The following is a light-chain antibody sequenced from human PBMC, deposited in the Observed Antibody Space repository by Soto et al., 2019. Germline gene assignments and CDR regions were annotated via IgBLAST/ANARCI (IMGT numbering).Light chain of an antibody. J-gene: IGKJ1*01. V-gene: IGKV3-15*01. CDR3: QQYNNWPRT. Sequence: EIVMTQSPATLSVSPGERATLSCRASQSVSSNLAWYQQKPGQAPRLLIYGASTRATGIPARFSGSGSGTEFTLTISSLQSEDFAVYYCQQYNNWPRTFGQVTNVDI. CDR1: QSVSSN. CDR2: GAS.